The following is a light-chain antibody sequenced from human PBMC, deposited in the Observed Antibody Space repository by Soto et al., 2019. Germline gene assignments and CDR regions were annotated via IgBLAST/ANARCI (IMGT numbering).Light chain of an antibody. CDR3: QQYGSSFT. CDR2: GAS. J-gene: IGKJ5*01. Sequence: EIVLTQSPGTLSLSPGERATLSCRASQSVSSSYLAWYQQKPGQAPRLLIYGASSRATGIPDRFSGSGSGTDFTLTISRLEPEDFAVYYCQQYGSSFTFGQGTPLELK. V-gene: IGKV3-20*01. CDR1: QSVSSSY.